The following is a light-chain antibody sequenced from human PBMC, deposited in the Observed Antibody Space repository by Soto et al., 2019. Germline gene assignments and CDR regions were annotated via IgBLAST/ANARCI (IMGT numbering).Light chain of an antibody. Sequence: QSVLTQPRSVSGAPGQRVTISCTGTSSTVGTRPDVYWYQQLPGTAPKLLIYGHTNRPSGVPDRFSGSKSGTPASLAITGLQAEDEADYYRQSYGSSGTLYVFGTGTKVTVL. CDR2: GHT. J-gene: IGLJ1*01. CDR3: QSYGSSGTLYV. CDR1: SSTVGTRPD. V-gene: IGLV1-40*01.